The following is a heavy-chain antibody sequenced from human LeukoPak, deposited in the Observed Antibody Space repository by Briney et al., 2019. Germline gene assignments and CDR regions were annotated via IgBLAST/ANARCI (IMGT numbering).Heavy chain of an antibody. V-gene: IGHV4-39*07. J-gene: IGHJ4*02. D-gene: IGHD3-22*01. CDR2: IYYSGST. CDR1: GGSISSSSYY. Sequence: SETLSLTCTVSGGSISSSSYYWGWIRQPPGKGLECIGSIYYSGSTYYNPSLKSRVTISVDTSKNQFSLKLSFVTAADTAVYYCAREDDSSGFDYWGQGTLVTVSS. CDR3: AREDDSSGFDY.